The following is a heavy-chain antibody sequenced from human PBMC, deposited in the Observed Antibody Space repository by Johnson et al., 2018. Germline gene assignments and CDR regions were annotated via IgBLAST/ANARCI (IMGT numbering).Heavy chain of an antibody. CDR3: VRGGRRDGDGFDI. J-gene: IGHJ3*02. CDR2: FYYTGNT. CDR1: GGSFSDYW. V-gene: IGHV4-59*01. D-gene: IGHD2-21*02. Sequence: QVQLQESGPGLVKPSETLSLTCTVSGGSFSDYWWSWIRQPPGKGLEWIAYFYYTGNTNSNPSLKSRVSVSADTSKRQLSLRLTSGTAADTALSYRVRGGRRDGDGFDIWGQGTMVTVSS.